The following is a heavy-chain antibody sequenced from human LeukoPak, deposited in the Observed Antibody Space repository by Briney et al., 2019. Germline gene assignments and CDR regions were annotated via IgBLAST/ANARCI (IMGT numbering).Heavy chain of an antibody. CDR1: GFTFSSYG. CDR2: ISYDGSNK. D-gene: IGHD6-6*01. V-gene: IGHV3-30*03. J-gene: IGHJ3*02. Sequence: GGSLRLSCAASGFTFSSYGMHWVRQAPGKGLEWVAVISYDGSNKYYVDSVKGRFTISRDNSKNTLYLQMDSLRAEDTAVYYCARDRWSSSSSEGALDIWGQGTMVTVSS. CDR3: ARDRWSSSSSEGALDI.